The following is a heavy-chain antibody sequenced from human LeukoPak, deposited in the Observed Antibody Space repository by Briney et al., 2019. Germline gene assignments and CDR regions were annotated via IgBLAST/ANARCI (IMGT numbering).Heavy chain of an antibody. CDR1: GYTFTSYD. Sequence: ASVKVSCKASGYTFTSYDINWVRQATGQGLEWMGWMNPNRGNTGYAQKFQGRVTITRNTSISTAYMELSSLRSEDTAVYYCARDGYDSSGYYGYYYYYMDVWGKGTTVTVSS. CDR3: ARDGYDSSGYYGYYYYYMDV. J-gene: IGHJ6*03. V-gene: IGHV1-8*03. D-gene: IGHD3-22*01. CDR2: MNPNRGNT.